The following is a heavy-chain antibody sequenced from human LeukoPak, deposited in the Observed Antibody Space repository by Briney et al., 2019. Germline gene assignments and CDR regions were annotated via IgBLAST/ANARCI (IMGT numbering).Heavy chain of an antibody. Sequence: SETLSLTCAVYGGSFSGYYWSWIRKPPGKGLEWIGEINHRGSTNYNPSLKSRGTISVDTSKYPFPPKLSSVTAADTALYYSARERRSQAAQIALRYYYYMGVWGKGTTVTVSS. V-gene: IGHV4-34*01. J-gene: IGHJ6*03. CDR3: ARERRSQAAQIALRYYYYMGV. CDR2: INHRGST. D-gene: IGHD6-6*01. CDR1: GGSFSGYY.